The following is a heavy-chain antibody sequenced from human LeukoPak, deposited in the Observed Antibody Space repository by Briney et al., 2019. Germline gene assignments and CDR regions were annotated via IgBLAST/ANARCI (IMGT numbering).Heavy chain of an antibody. CDR3: AREGSGDSSGWYRWFDP. Sequence: ASVKVSCKASGYTFTSYYMHWVRQAPGQGLEWMGIINPSGGSTSYAQKFQGRVTMTRDMSTSTVYMELSSLRSEDTAVYYCAREGSGDSSGWYRWFDPWGQGTLVTVSS. CDR1: GYTFTSYY. V-gene: IGHV1-46*01. J-gene: IGHJ5*02. D-gene: IGHD6-19*01. CDR2: INPSGGST.